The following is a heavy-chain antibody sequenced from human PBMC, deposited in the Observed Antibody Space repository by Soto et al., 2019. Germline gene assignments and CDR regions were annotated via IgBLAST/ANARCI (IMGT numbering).Heavy chain of an antibody. Sequence: GGSLRLSCAASGFTFSSYAMSWVSQAQGKGLEWVSAISGSGGSTYYADSVKGRFTISRDKSKNTVYLQMNSLRAEDTAVYYCAKPGRYDSSGYYPYFDYWGQGALVTVSS. D-gene: IGHD3-22*01. V-gene: IGHV3-23*01. CDR2: ISGSGGST. J-gene: IGHJ4*02. CDR3: AKPGRYDSSGYYPYFDY. CDR1: GFTFSSYA.